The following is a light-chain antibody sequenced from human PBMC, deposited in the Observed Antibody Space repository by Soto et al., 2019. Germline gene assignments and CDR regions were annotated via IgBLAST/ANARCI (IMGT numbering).Light chain of an antibody. CDR3: RQLNSYPQT. V-gene: IGKV1-5*01. CDR2: DAS. J-gene: IGKJ1*01. CDR1: QSISTW. Sequence: IQMTQSPSALSASVGDRVTITCRASQSISTWLAWYQQKPAKAPKLLIYDASSLESGVPSRFSGSGSGTEFTLTISSLQPEDFATYYCRQLNSYPQTFGHGTKVDIK.